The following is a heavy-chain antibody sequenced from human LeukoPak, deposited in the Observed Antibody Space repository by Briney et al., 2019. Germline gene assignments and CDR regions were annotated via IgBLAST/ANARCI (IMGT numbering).Heavy chain of an antibody. V-gene: IGHV1-18*01. CDR3: ARDQSGNSYGYGKWFDP. CDR1: GYTFARSG. Sequence: ASVEVSCKASGYTFARSGINWVRQAPGQGLEWLGWIAGYNGNTDYAQKVQDRVTMTTDTSTNTAYMELRSLTSDDTAIYYCARDQSGNSYGYGKWFDPWGQGTLVIVAS. D-gene: IGHD5-18*01. J-gene: IGHJ5*02. CDR2: IAGYNGNT.